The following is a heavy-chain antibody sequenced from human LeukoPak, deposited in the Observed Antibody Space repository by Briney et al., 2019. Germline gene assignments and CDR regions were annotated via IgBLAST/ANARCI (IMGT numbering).Heavy chain of an antibody. CDR3: ARGGGRFDY. Sequence: SETLSLTCAVYGGSFSGYYWSWIRQAPGKGLEWIGEINHSGSTNYNPSLKSRVTMSVDTSKNQFSLKLSSVTAADTAVYYCARGGGRFDYWGQGTLVTVSS. CDR1: GGSFSGYY. V-gene: IGHV4-34*01. CDR2: INHSGST. J-gene: IGHJ4*02. D-gene: IGHD2-15*01.